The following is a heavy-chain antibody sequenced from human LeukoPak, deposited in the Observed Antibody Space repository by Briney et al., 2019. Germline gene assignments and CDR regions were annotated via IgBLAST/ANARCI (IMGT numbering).Heavy chain of an antibody. CDR2: ISYDGSNK. V-gene: IGHV3-30*18. CDR3: AKAIMITFGGVISDYGMDV. D-gene: IGHD3-16*01. Sequence: GRSLRLSCAASGFTFSSYGMHWVRQAPGKGLEWVAVISYDGSNKYYADSVKGRFTISRDNSKNTLYLQMNSLRAEDTAVYYCAKAIMITFGGVISDYGMDVWGQGTTVTVSS. CDR1: GFTFSSYG. J-gene: IGHJ6*02.